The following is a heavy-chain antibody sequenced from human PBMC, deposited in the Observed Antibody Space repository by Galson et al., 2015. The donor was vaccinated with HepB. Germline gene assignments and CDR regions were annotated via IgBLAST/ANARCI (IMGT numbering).Heavy chain of an antibody. CDR2: ISSSSSTI. V-gene: IGHV3-48*02. D-gene: IGHD5-18*01. Sequence: ALRLSCAASGFTFSSYSMNWVRQAPGKGLEWVSYISSSSSTIYYADSVKGRFTIYRGNAKNSLYLQMNSLRDEDTAVYYCARDLIRGGYSYGYDYWGQGTMVTVSS. CDR3: ARDLIRGGYSYGYDY. J-gene: IGHJ4*02. CDR1: GFTFSSYS.